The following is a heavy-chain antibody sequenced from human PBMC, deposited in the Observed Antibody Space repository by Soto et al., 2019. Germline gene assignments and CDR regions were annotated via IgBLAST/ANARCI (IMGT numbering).Heavy chain of an antibody. CDR1: GDSITSTSYY. CDR3: ARRLFSSTWPSYFDY. CDR2: IHYSGST. J-gene: IGHJ4*02. D-gene: IGHD6-13*01. V-gene: IGHV4-39*01. Sequence: KTSETLSLTCTVSGDSITSTSYYWGWIRQPSGKGLEWIGCIHYSGSTYYNPSLRSRVTSSVDTSKNQFSLKVSSVTAADTAVYYCARRLFSSTWPSYFDYWGEGTLVTV.